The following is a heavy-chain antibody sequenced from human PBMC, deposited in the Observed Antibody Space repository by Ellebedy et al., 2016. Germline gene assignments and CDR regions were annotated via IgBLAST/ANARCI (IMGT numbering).Heavy chain of an antibody. J-gene: IGHJ4*02. CDR3: ARGGDYVGYFDY. Sequence: LQDRVTTTTDTSTSTAYMELRSLRSDDTAVYYCARGGDYVGYFDYWGQGTLVTVSS. D-gene: IGHD4-17*01. V-gene: IGHV1-18*01.